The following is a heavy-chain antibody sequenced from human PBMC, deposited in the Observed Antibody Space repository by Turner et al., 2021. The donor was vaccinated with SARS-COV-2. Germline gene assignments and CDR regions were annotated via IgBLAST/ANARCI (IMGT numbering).Heavy chain of an antibody. CDR2: ISYDGSNK. Sequence: QVQLVESGGGVVQPGRSLRLSFAASGFTFSSYGMHWVRQAPGKGLEWVAVISYDGSNKYYADSVKGRFTISRDNSKNTLYLQMNSLRAEDTAVYYCANAPYYDSSGYTFDYWGQGTLVTVSS. J-gene: IGHJ4*02. V-gene: IGHV3-30*18. CDR3: ANAPYYDSSGYTFDY. D-gene: IGHD3-22*01. CDR1: GFTFSSYG.